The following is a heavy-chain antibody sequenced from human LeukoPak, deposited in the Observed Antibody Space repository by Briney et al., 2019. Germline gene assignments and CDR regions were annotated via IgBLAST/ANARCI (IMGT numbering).Heavy chain of an antibody. J-gene: IGHJ3*02. D-gene: IGHD3-22*01. CDR2: ISYDGSNK. Sequence: GGSLRLSCAASGFTVSNNYMSWVRQAPGKGLEWVAVISYDGSNKYYADSVKGRFTISRDNAKNSLYLQMNSLRAEDTAVYYCASLSWQWFGNDAFDIWGQGTMVTVSS. CDR3: ASLSWQWFGNDAFDI. CDR1: GFTVSNNY. V-gene: IGHV3-30*03.